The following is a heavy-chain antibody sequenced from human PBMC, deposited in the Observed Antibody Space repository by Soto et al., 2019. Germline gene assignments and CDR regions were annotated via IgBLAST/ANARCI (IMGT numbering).Heavy chain of an antibody. CDR2: ISGSGGST. J-gene: IGHJ6*02. CDR1: GFTFSSYA. V-gene: IGHV3-23*01. Sequence: GGSLRLSCAASGFTFSSYAMSWVRQAPGKGLEWVSAISGSGGSTYYADSVKGRFTISRENSKKTLYLQMNSLRAEDTAVYYCAKIWEAEVTMVRGVIIGGGYYYGMDVWGQGTTVTVSS. D-gene: IGHD3-10*01. CDR3: AKIWEAEVTMVRGVIIGGGYYYGMDV.